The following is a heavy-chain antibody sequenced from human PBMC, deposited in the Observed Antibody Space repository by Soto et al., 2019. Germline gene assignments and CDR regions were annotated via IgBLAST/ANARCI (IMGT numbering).Heavy chain of an antibody. Sequence: ASVNVSFKASGYTFTSYYMHWVRQAPGQGLEWMGIINPSGGSTSYAQKFQGRVTMTRDTSTSTVYMELSSLRSEDTAVYYCARSLGGSYYDFWSGNHYYGMDVWGQGTTVTVSS. CDR2: INPSGGST. D-gene: IGHD3-3*01. CDR3: ARSLGGSYYDFWSGNHYYGMDV. CDR1: GYTFTSYY. J-gene: IGHJ6*02. V-gene: IGHV1-46*01.